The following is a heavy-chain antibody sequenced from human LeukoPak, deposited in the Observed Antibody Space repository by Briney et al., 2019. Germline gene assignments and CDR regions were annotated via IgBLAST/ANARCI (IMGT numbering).Heavy chain of an antibody. CDR3: AKDICGGYCYPNGGY. CDR1: GFTFSSYG. CDR2: IRYDGSNK. Sequence: GRSLRLSCAASGFTFSSYGMHWVRQAPGQGLEWVAFIRYDGSNKYYADSVKGRFTISRDNSKNTLYLQMNSLRAEDTAVYYCAKDICGGYCYPNGGYWGQGTLVIVSS. J-gene: IGHJ4*02. V-gene: IGHV3-30*02. D-gene: IGHD2-21*01.